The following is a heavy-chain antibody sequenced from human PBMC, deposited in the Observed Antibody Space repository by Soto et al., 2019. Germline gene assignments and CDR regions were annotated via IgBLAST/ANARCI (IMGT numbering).Heavy chain of an antibody. V-gene: IGHV4-59*01. CDR3: ARGGGLWFGEVFDP. J-gene: IGHJ5*02. Sequence: PSETLSLTCSISGGSISGYHWNWIRQTPGKGVEWIGYFHNSGSTNYNPSLKSRVTISVDTSKNQFSLKLSSVTAADTAVYYCARGGGLWFGEVFDPWGQGTLVTVSS. CDR1: GGSISGYH. D-gene: IGHD3-10*01. CDR2: FHNSGST.